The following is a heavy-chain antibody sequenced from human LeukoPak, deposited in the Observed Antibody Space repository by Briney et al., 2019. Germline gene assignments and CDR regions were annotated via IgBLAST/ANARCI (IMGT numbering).Heavy chain of an antibody. Sequence: GASVKVSCKASGGTFSRNAVSWVRQAPGQGLEWMGGIIPRFGTEDYAQKFQGRVTITTDETTTTAYMELNSLRSEDTVVYYCARGVVATRGYYYMDVWGKGTTFTVSS. J-gene: IGHJ6*03. CDR2: IIPRFGTE. D-gene: IGHD5-12*01. CDR1: GGTFSRNA. CDR3: ARGVVATRGYYYMDV. V-gene: IGHV1-69*05.